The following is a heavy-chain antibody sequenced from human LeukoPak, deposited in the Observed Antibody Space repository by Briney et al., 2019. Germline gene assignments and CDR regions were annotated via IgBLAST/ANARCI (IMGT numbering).Heavy chain of an antibody. CDR2: INSDGSSK. CDR1: GFTFSSYW. J-gene: IGHJ4*02. Sequence: GGSLRLSCAASGFTFSSYWMHWVRQAPGKGLVWVSRINSDGSSKSYADSVKGRFTISRDNAKNTLYLQMNSLRAEDTAVYYCASHSYYDRTPLDYWGQGTLVTVSS. D-gene: IGHD3-22*01. V-gene: IGHV3-74*01. CDR3: ASHSYYDRTPLDY.